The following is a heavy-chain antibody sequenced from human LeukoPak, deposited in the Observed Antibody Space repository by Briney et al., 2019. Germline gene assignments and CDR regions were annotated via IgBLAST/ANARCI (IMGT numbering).Heavy chain of an antibody. CDR2: IYYSGST. D-gene: IGHD1-7*01. V-gene: IGHV4-31*03. J-gene: IGHJ4*02. CDR1: GGSISSGGYY. Sequence: SETLSLTCTVSGGSISSGGYYWSWIRQHPGKGLEWSGYIYYSGSTYYNPSLKSRVTISVDTSKNQFSLKLSSVTAADTAVYYCARDLITGTTGYRYFDYWGQGTLVTVSS. CDR3: ARDLITGTTGYRYFDY.